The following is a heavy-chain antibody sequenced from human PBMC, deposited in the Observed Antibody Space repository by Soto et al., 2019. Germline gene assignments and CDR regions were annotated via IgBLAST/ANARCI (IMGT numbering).Heavy chain of an antibody. Sequence: ASVKVSCKASGYTFTSYGISWVRQAPGQGLEWMGLISAYNGNTNYAQKLQGRVTMTRDTSTSTVYMELSSLRSEDTAVYYCERAFEPYFDYWGQGTLVTVSS. CDR3: ERAFEPYFDY. D-gene: IGHD3-3*02. V-gene: IGHV1-18*01. J-gene: IGHJ4*02. CDR2: ISAYNGNT. CDR1: GYTFTSYG.